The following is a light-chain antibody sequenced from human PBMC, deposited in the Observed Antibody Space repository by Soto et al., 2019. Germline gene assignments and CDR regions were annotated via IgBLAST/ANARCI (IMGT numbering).Light chain of an antibody. J-gene: IGKJ4*01. CDR3: QQYNDCSPA. CDR2: GAS. CDR1: QTVSSR. V-gene: IGKV3-15*01. Sequence: DTVMTQSPATLSLSLGERATISCRASQTVSSRLVWYQQKPGQAPRLLIYGASTRATGIPSRFRGSGSGTEFTLTIGSLQSEDFAVYYCQQYNDCSPAFGEGTKVEIK.